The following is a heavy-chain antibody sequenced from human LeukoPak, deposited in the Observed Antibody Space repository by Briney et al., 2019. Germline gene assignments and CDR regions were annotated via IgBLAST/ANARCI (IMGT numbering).Heavy chain of an antibody. D-gene: IGHD3-22*01. Sequence: GGSLRLSCEASGFTFSSYWMSWVRQAPGKGLEWVANIKQDGSEKKYLDSVKGRFTISRDNAKNSLYLQMNSLRAEDTAVYYCASIIRYYYDSSGFPSGWGQGTLVTVSS. CDR3: ASIIRYYYDSSGFPSG. J-gene: IGHJ4*02. CDR2: IKQDGSEK. CDR1: GFTFSSYW. V-gene: IGHV3-7*01.